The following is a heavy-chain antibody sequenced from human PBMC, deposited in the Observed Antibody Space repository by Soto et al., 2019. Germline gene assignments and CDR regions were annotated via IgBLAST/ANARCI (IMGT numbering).Heavy chain of an antibody. CDR1: GDSMRSFY. CDR3: TRVGGDYGDYPNFDY. CDR2: IYYSGST. Sequence: TLSLTCTVYGDSMRSFYWTWIRKPPGKGLEWIGNIYYSGSTNYNPSRKSLVTMSVDMSRNQVSLNLSSVTAADTAVYYCTRVGGDYGDYPNFDYWGQGALVTVSS. V-gene: IGHV4-59*01. J-gene: IGHJ4*02. D-gene: IGHD4-17*01.